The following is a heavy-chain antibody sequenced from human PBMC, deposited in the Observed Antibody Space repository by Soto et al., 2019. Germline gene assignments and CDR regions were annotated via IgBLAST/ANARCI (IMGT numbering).Heavy chain of an antibody. CDR1: GYSFTSHY. Sequence: GASVKVSCKGIGYSFTSHYMHWLRQAPGQGLEWMGTISPDNVNIDDAQKFQDRVTMTSDTSTNTAYMELRSLRSDDTALYYCARENDPYGFDLWGQGTMVTVSS. J-gene: IGHJ3*01. V-gene: IGHV1-18*04. CDR2: ISPDNVNI. CDR3: ARENDPYGFDL.